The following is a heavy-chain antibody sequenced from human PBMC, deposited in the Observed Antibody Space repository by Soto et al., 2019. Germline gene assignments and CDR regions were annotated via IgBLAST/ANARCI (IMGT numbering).Heavy chain of an antibody. J-gene: IGHJ4*02. CDR1: GFSLSTSGVG. V-gene: IGHV2-5*02. CDR2: IYWDDDK. CDR3: AHPRLRGYFDY. Sequence: QITLKESGPTLVKPTQTLSLTCTFSGFSLSTSGVGVAWIRQPPEKALEWLAIIYWDDDKRYSPSLKSRLTNTKDPSKNQVVLTMTNMDPVDTATYYCAHPRLRGYFDYWGQGTLVTVSS.